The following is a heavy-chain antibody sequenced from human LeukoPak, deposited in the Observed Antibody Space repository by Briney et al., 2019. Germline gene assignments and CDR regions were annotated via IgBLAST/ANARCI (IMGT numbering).Heavy chain of an antibody. Sequence: GGSLRLSCAASGFTFSSYAMSWVRQAPGKGLEWVSAISGSGGTTYYADSVKGRFTISRDNSKNTLYLQMNSLRAEDTAVYYCAKDPRYFYDSSGYYFDYWGQGTLVTVSS. J-gene: IGHJ4*02. CDR2: ISGSGGTT. V-gene: IGHV3-23*01. CDR3: AKDPRYFYDSSGYYFDY. D-gene: IGHD3-22*01. CDR1: GFTFSSYA.